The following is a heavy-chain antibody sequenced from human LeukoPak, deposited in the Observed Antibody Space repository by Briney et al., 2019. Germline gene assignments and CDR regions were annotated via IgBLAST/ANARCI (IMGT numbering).Heavy chain of an antibody. D-gene: IGHD6-19*01. CDR1: GYTFSGYY. V-gene: IGHV1-2*02. CDR3: ARDGSGSGWYFFDY. CDR2: MSPNSGAT. Sequence: ASVKVSCKTSGYTFSGYYMHWVRQAPGQGLEWMGLMSPNSGATNYEQKFQGRVSLTRDMSISTAYLELTSVTSDDTAVYYCARDGSGSGWYFFDYWGQGTLVTVSS. J-gene: IGHJ4*02.